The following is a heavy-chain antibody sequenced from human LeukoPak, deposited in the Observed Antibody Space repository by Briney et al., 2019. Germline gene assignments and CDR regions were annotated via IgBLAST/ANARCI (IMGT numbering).Heavy chain of an antibody. D-gene: IGHD1-7*01. CDR3: ARDNDITGTTSGY. CDR2: ISYDGSNK. J-gene: IGHJ4*02. V-gene: IGHV3-30*03. Sequence: GGSLRLSCAASGFTFSSYGMHWVRQAPGKGLEWVAVISYDGSNKYYADSVKGRFTISRDNAKNSLYLQMNSLRDEDTAVYYCARDNDITGTTSGYWGQGTLVTVSS. CDR1: GFTFSSYG.